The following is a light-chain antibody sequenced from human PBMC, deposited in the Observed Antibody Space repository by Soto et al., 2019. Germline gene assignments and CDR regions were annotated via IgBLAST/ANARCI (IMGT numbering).Light chain of an antibody. J-gene: IGLJ1*01. V-gene: IGLV2-14*01. CDR3: TSYTSSSTYV. CDR2: DVS. Sequence: QSVLTQPASGSGSPGQSIAIYCTGTSSDVGGYKYVSWYQQHPGKAPKLMIYDVSSRPSGVSDRFSGSKSGNTASLTISGLQAEDEADYYCTSYTSSSTYVFGTGTMVTVL. CDR1: SSDVGGYKY.